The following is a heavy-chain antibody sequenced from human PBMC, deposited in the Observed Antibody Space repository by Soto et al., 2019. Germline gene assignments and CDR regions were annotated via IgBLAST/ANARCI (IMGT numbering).Heavy chain of an antibody. V-gene: IGHV3-23*01. CDR2: ISGSGGST. CDR3: ARGPHYDFRSGSHGSGWFDP. D-gene: IGHD3-3*01. J-gene: IGHJ5*02. CDR1: GFTFSSYA. Sequence: AGGSLRLSCAASGFTFSSYAMSWVRQAPGKGLKWVSAISGSGGSTYYADSVKGRFTISRDNSKNTLYLQMNSLRSEDTAVYYCARGPHYDFRSGSHGSGWFDPWGQGTLVTVSS.